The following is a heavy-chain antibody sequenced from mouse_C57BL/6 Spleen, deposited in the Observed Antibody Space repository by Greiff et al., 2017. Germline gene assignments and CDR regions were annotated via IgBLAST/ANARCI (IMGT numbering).Heavy chain of an antibody. CDR1: GFSLTSYG. CDR2: IWSGGST. J-gene: IGHJ1*03. D-gene: IGHD1-1*01. Sequence: QVQLKESGPGLVQPSQSLSITCTVSGFSLTSYGVHWVRQSPGKGLEWLVVIWSGGSTDYNAAFISRLSISKDNSKSQVFFKMNSLQADDTAIYYCARNPNYYGSSYPNWYFDVWGTGTTVTVSS. V-gene: IGHV2-2*01. CDR3: ARNPNYYGSSYPNWYFDV.